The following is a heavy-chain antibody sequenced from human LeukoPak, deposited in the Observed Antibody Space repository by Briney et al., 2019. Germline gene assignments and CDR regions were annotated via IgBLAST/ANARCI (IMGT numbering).Heavy chain of an antibody. CDR1: GFTFTNYA. CDR2: ISGGGDYT. V-gene: IGHV3-23*01. CDR3: ARRQRDGYNYYFDY. D-gene: IGHD5-24*01. Sequence: GGSLRLSCAASGFTFTNYAMNWVRQAPGKGLEWVSAISGGGDYTYYADSVKGRFTISRDNAKNTLYLQMNSLRAEDTAVYYCARRQRDGYNYYFDYWGQGTLVTVSS. J-gene: IGHJ4*02.